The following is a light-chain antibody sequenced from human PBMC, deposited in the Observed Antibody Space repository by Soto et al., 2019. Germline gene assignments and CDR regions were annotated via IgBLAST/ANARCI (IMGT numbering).Light chain of an antibody. V-gene: IGKV3-20*01. Sequence: IVLTQSPDTLSLSPGERAPLSCRASQSVSSSYLAWYQQKPGQAPRLLIYDASNRATGIPDRFSGSGSGTDFTLTISRLEPEDFAVYYCQQYGRSPDLFTFGPGTKVDIK. J-gene: IGKJ3*01. CDR3: QQYGRSPDLFT. CDR2: DAS. CDR1: QSVSSSY.